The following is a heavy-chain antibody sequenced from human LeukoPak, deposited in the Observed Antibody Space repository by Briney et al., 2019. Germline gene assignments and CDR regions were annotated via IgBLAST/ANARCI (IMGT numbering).Heavy chain of an antibody. V-gene: IGHV4-30-4*01. CDR1: GGSISKGDDY. J-gene: IGHJ6*02. CDR3: ARVYGESSSWYNHYYYSIDV. Sequence: TLSVTCTVSGGSISKGDDYWSWIRQPPGKGLEWIEYIYCIESTYYNLCLKRRVTISVATSKDQFSLTLSCLTAADTAVYYCARVYGESSSWYNHYYYSIDVWGQGTTVTVSS. D-gene: IGHD6-13*01. CDR2: IYCIEST.